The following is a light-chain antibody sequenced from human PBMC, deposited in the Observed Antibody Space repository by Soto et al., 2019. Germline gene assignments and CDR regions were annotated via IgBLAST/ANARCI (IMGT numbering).Light chain of an antibody. V-gene: IGLV1-44*01. Sequence: SFLPHLPSLSFSPCLMVTISCTGSSSNIGSNTVNWYQQLPGTAPKLLIYYDNLRPSGVPDRISGSKSGTSASLAISGLQSDDEADYYCAAWDDSLNGRVFGTGTKVTVL. J-gene: IGLJ1*01. CDR3: AAWDDSLNGRV. CDR1: SSNIGSNT. CDR2: YDN.